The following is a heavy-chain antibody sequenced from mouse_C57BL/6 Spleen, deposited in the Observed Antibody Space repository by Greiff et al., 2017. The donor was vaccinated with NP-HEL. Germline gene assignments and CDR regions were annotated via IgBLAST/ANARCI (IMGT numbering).Heavy chain of an antibody. CDR1: GYSITSGYY. CDR3: ARDLVDYFDY. D-gene: IGHD2-2*01. J-gene: IGHJ2*01. V-gene: IGHV3-6*01. CDR2: ISYDGSN. Sequence: EVKLVESGPGLVKPSQSLSLTCSVTGYSITSGYYWNWIRQFPGNKLEWMGYISYDGSNNYNPSLKNRISITRDTSKNQFFLKLNSVTTEDTATYYCARDLVDYFDYWGQGTTLTVSS.